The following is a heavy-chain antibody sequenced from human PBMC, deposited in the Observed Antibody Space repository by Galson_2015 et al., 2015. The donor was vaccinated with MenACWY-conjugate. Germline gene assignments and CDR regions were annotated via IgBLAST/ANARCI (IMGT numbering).Heavy chain of an antibody. CDR3: ARERGSGSYNLDY. V-gene: IGHV3-66*02. CDR2: IHSDART. Sequence: SLRLSCAASGFTVSSNYMSWVRQAPGKGLEWVSVIHSDARTYYADSVKGRFTISRDNSKNTLYLQMNSLRAEDTAVYYCARERGSGSYNLDYWGQGTLVTVSS. J-gene: IGHJ4*02. D-gene: IGHD3-10*01. CDR1: GFTVSSNY.